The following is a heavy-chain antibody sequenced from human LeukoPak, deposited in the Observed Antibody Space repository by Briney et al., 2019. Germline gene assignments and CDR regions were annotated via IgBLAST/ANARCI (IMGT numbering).Heavy chain of an antibody. D-gene: IGHD3-22*01. CDR2: ITPDGDGS. CDR3: ARDPNNYDSH. J-gene: IGHJ4*02. Sequence: PAGSLRLSCAASGFTFSSFWMHWVRQVPGKGLEWVSRITPDGDGSSYAASVQGRFTISRDNAKDTVYLQMSNLRAEDTALYYCARDPNNYDSHLGQGTLVTVSS. V-gene: IGHV3-74*01. CDR1: GFTFSSFW.